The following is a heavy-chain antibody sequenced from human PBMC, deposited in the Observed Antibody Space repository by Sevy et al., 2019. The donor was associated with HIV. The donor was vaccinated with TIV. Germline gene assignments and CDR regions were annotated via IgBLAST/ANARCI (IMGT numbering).Heavy chain of an antibody. D-gene: IGHD2-8*02. CDR3: ARDQGDCTGGVCYTGLDY. CDR2: IYYSGST. CDR1: GGSISSYY. V-gene: IGHV4-59*01. Sequence: SETLSLTCTVSGGSISSYYWSWIRQPPGKGLEWIGYIYYSGSTNYNPSLKSRVTISVDTSKNQFSLKLSSVTAADTAVYYCARDQGDCTGGVCYTGLDYSGQGTLVTVSS. J-gene: IGHJ4*02.